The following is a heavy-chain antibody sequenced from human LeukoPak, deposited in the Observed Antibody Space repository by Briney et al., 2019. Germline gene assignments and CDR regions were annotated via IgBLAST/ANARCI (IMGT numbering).Heavy chain of an antibody. D-gene: IGHD3-16*01. J-gene: IGHJ4*02. V-gene: IGHV4-59*01. CDR3: ARGGGYFNY. CDR2: IYFSGST. CDR1: GGSFSAYY. Sequence: SETLSLTCAVYGGSFSAYYWSWIRQPPGKGLEWIGYIYFSGSTNYNPSLKSRVTISVDTSKTQLSLKLSSVTAADTAVYYCARGGGYFNYWGQGTLVTVSS.